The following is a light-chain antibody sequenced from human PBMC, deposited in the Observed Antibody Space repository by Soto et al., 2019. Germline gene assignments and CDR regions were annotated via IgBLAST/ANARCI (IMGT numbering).Light chain of an antibody. Sequence: DVQMTQSPSSLSASVGDSLTLTCRASQTVTSYLNWYQRKPGKAPKLLIYAASTLQSGVPSRFSGSGSGTEFTLTISSLQPDDFATYYCQHYNSYSEAFGQGTKVDIK. CDR1: QTVTSY. CDR3: QHYNSYSEA. J-gene: IGKJ1*01. V-gene: IGKV1-16*01. CDR2: AAS.